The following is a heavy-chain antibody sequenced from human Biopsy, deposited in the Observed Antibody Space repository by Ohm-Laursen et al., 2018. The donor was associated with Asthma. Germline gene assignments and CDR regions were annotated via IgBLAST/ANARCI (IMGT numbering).Heavy chain of an antibody. D-gene: IGHD4-17*01. J-gene: IGHJ4*02. V-gene: IGHV1-24*01. CDR3: ASDFPKDYVRYNFQF. CDR2: HDHGEGGT. Sequence: ASVKVSCTISGYSLTALSLHWVRQAPGQGLGWMGGHDHGEGGTVNAWRFQCRVTMAEETSSDTAYMELSSLRSDDTAVYYCASDFPKDYVRYNFQFWGQGTLVTVSS. CDR1: GYSLTALS.